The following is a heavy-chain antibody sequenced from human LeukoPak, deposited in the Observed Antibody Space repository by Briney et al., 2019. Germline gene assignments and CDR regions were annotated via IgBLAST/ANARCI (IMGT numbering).Heavy chain of an antibody. Sequence: SETLSLTCTVSGGSISSYYWSWIRQPAGKGLEWIRRIYTSGSTNYNPSLKSRVTMSVDTSKNQFSLKLSSVTAADTAVYYCARYGYSYGPTYFDYWGQGTLVTVSS. D-gene: IGHD5-18*01. J-gene: IGHJ4*02. CDR1: GGSISSYY. CDR2: IYTSGST. CDR3: ARYGYSYGPTYFDY. V-gene: IGHV4-4*07.